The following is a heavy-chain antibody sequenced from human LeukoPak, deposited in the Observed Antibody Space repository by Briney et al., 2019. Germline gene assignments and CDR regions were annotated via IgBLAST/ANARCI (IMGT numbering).Heavy chain of an antibody. CDR2: IFNGGST. V-gene: IGHV4-39*07. CDR3: ARSRGVPRWFGP. J-gene: IGHJ5*02. Sequence: SETLSLTCTVSGDSISSGSYYWGWIRQPRGKGLEWIGNIFNGGSTYYNPSLKSRVTISLDTSKNQFSLRLTSVTAADTAVYFCARSRGVPRWFGPWGQGTLVTVSS. D-gene: IGHD5-24*01. CDR1: GDSISSGSYY.